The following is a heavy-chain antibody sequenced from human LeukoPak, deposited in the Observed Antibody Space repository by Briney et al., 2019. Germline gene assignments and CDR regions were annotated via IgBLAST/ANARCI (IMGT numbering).Heavy chain of an antibody. J-gene: IGHJ4*02. Sequence: ASVKVSCKASGYTFSSYGISWVRQAPGQGLEWMGRISAYNGNTNYAQKLQGRVTITADESTSTAYMELSSLRSEDTAVYYCARGEAVAGPPDYWGQGTLVTVSS. CDR1: GYTFSSYG. D-gene: IGHD6-19*01. CDR2: ISAYNGNT. V-gene: IGHV1-18*04. CDR3: ARGEAVAGPPDY.